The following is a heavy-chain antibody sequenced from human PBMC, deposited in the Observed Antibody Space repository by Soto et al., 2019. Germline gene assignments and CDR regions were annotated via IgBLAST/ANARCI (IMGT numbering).Heavy chain of an antibody. CDR3: ARVSRSRAFDI. J-gene: IGHJ3*02. V-gene: IGHV4-59*01. CDR2: IYYSGST. D-gene: IGHD3-10*01. Sequence: SETLSLTCTVAGGSISSYDWSWIRQPPGKGLEWIGYIYYSGSTNYNPSLKSRVTISVDTSKNQFSLKLSSVTAADTAVYYCARVSRSRAFDIWGQGTMVTVSS. CDR1: GGSISSYD.